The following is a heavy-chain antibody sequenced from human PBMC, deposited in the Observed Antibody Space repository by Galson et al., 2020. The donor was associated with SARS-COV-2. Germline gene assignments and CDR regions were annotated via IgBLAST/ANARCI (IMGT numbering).Heavy chain of an antibody. J-gene: IGHJ6*02. D-gene: IGHD5-12*01. V-gene: IGHV3-43D*03. CDR3: AKDWVATNYYYGMDV. Sequence: RSLSPSSAAYGFTYDDHAMHSVRQAPEKGQEWVYLNSWDGGSTYYADSVKGRFTISRDNSKNSLYLQMNSLRAEDTALYYCAKDWVATNYYYGMDVWGQGTTVTVS. CDR1: GFTYDDHA. CDR2: NSWDGGST.